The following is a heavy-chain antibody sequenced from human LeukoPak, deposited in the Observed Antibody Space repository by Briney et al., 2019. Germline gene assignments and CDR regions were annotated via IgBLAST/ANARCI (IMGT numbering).Heavy chain of an antibody. V-gene: IGHV4-59*08. CDR2: IYYSGGT. J-gene: IGHJ3*02. CDR3: ARLSGTFDDAFDI. CDR1: VGSISSNY. D-gene: IGHD1-20*01. Sequence: SETLSLTCIVSVGSISSNYWAWIRKPPGKGRGGIGYIYYSGGTNYNPSLKSRVTISVDTSKNQSSLKLSSVTAADTAVYYCARLSGTFDDAFDIWGQGTMVTVSS.